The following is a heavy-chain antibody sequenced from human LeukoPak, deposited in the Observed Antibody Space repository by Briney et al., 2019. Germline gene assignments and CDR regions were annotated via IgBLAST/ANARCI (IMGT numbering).Heavy chain of an antibody. D-gene: IGHD6-13*01. CDR2: IYYSGST. J-gene: IGHJ3*02. CDR1: GFIVSDNY. Sequence: LRLSCAASGFIVSDNYMSWVRQPPGKGLEWIGYIYYSGSTYYNPSLKSRVTISVDTSKNQFSLKLSSVTAADTAVYYCARAGIIAAADYDAFDIWGQGTMVTVSS. CDR3: ARAGIIAAADYDAFDI. V-gene: IGHV4-30-4*01.